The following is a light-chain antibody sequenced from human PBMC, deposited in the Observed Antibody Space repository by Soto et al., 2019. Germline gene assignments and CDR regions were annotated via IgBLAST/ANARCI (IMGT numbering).Light chain of an antibody. V-gene: IGLV2-11*01. CDR1: SSDVGGYNY. J-gene: IGLJ2*01. Sequence: QCALTQLRSVCGSPGQSVTISCTGTSSDVGGYNYVSWYQQHPGKAPKLMIYDVSKRPSGVPDRFSGSKSGNTASLTISGLQADDGADYYGCSDAGSHDSRVVFGGGTK. CDR3: CSDAGSHDSRVV. CDR2: DVS.